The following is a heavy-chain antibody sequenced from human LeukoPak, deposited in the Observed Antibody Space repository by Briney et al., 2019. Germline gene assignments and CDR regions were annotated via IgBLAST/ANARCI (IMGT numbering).Heavy chain of an antibody. V-gene: IGHV3-21*06. CDR3: VRDETGGEVYKY. D-gene: IGHD2-21*01. CDR1: GFKFSSYS. J-gene: IGHJ4*02. CDR2: ISPSGNYM. Sequence: GGSLRLSCLTSGFKFSSYSMNWVRQAPGKGLEWVSSISPSGNYMHFADSVKGRFTVSRDNAHSTLYLQMSSLQVQDTAPYYCVRDETGGEVYKYWGQGTLITVSS.